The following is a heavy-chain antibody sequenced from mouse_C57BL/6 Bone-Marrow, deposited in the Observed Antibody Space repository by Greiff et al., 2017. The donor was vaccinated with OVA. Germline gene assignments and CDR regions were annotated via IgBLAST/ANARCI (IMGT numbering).Heavy chain of an antibody. CDR1: GFTFSSYA. CDR2: ISDGGSYT. Sequence: EVQLVESGGGLVKPGGSLKLSCAASGFTFSSYAMSWVRQTPEKRLEWVATISDGGSYTYYPDNVKGRFTISRDNAKNNLYLQMSHLKSEDTAMYYCARDLITTVVAPNYFDYWGQGTTLTVSS. V-gene: IGHV5-4*01. D-gene: IGHD1-1*01. J-gene: IGHJ2*01. CDR3: ARDLITTVVAPNYFDY.